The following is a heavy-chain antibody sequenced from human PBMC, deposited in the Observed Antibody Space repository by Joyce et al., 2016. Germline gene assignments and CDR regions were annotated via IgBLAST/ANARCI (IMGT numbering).Heavy chain of an antibody. Sequence: EVQLVESGGGLVQPGGSLRLSCAVSGFTFRSYSMNWVRQAPGKGLEGVSYSSSSGKSIYYADAVEGRFTISRDNVKNSLFLQTNSLRVEDTAVYYCVRETAYYDFWSGYHSGAFDIWGQGTMVTVSS. CDR2: SSSSGKSI. D-gene: IGHD3-3*01. V-gene: IGHV3-48*01. J-gene: IGHJ3*02. CDR1: GFTFRSYS. CDR3: VRETAYYDFWSGYHSGAFDI.